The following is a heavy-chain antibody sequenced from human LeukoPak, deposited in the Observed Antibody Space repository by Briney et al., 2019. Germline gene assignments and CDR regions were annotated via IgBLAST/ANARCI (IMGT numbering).Heavy chain of an antibody. CDR1: GGTFSSYA. D-gene: IGHD6-19*01. CDR2: IIPIFGTA. CDR3: ARHVAVAGTGMDY. J-gene: IGHJ4*02. Sequence: EASVKISCKASGGTFSSYAISWVRQAPGQGLEWMGGIIPIFGTASYAQKFQGRVTITADESTSTAYMELSSLRSEDTAVYYCARHVAVAGTGMDYWGQGTLVTVSS. V-gene: IGHV1-69*13.